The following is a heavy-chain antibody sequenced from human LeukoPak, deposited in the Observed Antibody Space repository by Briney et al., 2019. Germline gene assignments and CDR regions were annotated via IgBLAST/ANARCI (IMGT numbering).Heavy chain of an antibody. J-gene: IGHJ6*02. CDR2: IYTSGST. CDR3: ARDPVLLRPYDFWSGYSFAYYYGMDV. Sequence: MASETLSLTCTVSGGSISSYYWSWIRQPAGKGLEWIVRIYTSGSTNYNPSLKSRVTMSVDTSKNQFSLKLSSVTAADTAVYYCARDPVLLRPYDFWSGYSFAYYYGMDVWGQGTTVTVSS. D-gene: IGHD3-3*01. V-gene: IGHV4-4*07. CDR1: GGSISSYY.